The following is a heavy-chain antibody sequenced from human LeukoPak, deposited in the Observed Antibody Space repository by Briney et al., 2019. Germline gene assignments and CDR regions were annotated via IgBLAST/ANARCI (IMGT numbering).Heavy chain of an antibody. D-gene: IGHD2-15*01. Sequence: SETLSLTCTVSGGSISSYYWSWIRRPPGKGLEWIGYIYYSGSTNYNPSLKSRVTISVDTSKNQFSLKLSSVTAADTAVYYCASGGRFYYFDYWGQGTLVTVSS. V-gene: IGHV4-59*01. CDR2: IYYSGST. CDR3: ASGGRFYYFDY. J-gene: IGHJ4*02. CDR1: GGSISSYY.